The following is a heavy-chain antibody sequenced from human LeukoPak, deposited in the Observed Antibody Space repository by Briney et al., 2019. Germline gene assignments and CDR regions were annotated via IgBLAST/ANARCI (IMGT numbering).Heavy chain of an antibody. CDR1: GGTFSSYA. CDR3: ARNVDRAMGLFDY. J-gene: IGHJ4*02. CDR2: IIPILGIA. D-gene: IGHD5-18*01. V-gene: IGHV1-69*04. Sequence: SVKVSCKASGGTFSSYAISWVRQAPGQVLEWMGRIIPILGIANYAQKFQGRVTITADKSTSTAYMELSSLRSEDTAVYYCARNVDRAMGLFDYWGQGTLVTVSS.